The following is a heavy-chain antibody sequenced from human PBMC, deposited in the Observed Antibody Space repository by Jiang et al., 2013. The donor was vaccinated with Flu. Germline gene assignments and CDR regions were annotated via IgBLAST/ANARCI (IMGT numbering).Heavy chain of an antibody. CDR3: AREIYHYDSSGFPFDR. J-gene: IGHJ4*02. CDR2: VYYSGSN. CDR1: GGSISSGDCY. V-gene: IGHV4-30-4*01. D-gene: IGHD3-22*01. Sequence: GSGLVKPSQTLSLTCTVSGGSISSGDCYGTWIRQTPGKGLEWIGNVYYSGSNYFNPSLMNRLAISIDTSKNQFSLRLRSVTAEDTAIYYCAREIYHYDSSGFPFDRWGQGILVTVSS.